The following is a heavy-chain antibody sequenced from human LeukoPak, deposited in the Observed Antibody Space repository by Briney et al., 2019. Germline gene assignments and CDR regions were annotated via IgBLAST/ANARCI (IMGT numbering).Heavy chain of an antibody. CDR2: IYTSGST. J-gene: IGHJ4*02. Sequence: SETLSLTCTVSGGSISSGSYYWSWIRQPAGKGLGWIVRIYTSGSTNYNPSLKSRVTISVDTSKNQFSLKLSSVTAADTAVYYCAREIGSSWSYYFDYWGQGILVTVSS. CDR3: AREIGSSWSYYFDY. D-gene: IGHD6-13*01. CDR1: GGSISSGSYY. V-gene: IGHV4-61*02.